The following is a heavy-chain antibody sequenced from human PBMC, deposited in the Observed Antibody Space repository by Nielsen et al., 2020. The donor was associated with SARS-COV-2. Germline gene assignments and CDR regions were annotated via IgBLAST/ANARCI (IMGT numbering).Heavy chain of an antibody. J-gene: IGHJ5*02. CDR1: GYTFTSYG. CDR3: ARDAHDYTPLGWFDP. D-gene: IGHD4-11*01. Sequence: ASVKVSCKASGYTFTSYGISWVRQAPGQGLEWMGWISAYNGNTNYAQKFQGRVTMTRDTSTSTVYMELSSLRSEDTAVYYCARDAHDYTPLGWFDPWGQGTLVTVSS. V-gene: IGHV1-18*01. CDR2: ISAYNGNT.